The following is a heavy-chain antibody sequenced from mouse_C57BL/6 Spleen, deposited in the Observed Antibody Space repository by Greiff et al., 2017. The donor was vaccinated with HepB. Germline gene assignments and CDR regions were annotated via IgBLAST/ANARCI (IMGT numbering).Heavy chain of an antibody. J-gene: IGHJ2*01. CDR3: ARDSLYGNYFDY. CDR1: GFTFSDYY. CDR2: INYDGSST. D-gene: IGHD1-1*01. V-gene: IGHV5-16*01. Sequence: EVKLMESEGGLVQPGSSMKLSCTASGFTFSDYYMAWVRQVPEKGLEWVANINYDGSSTYYLDSLKSRFIISRDNAKNILYLQMSSLKSVDTATYYCARDSLYGNYFDYWGQGTTLTVSS.